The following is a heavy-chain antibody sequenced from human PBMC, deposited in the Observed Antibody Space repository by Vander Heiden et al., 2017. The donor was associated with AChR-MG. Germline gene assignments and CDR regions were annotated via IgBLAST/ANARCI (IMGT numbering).Heavy chain of an antibody. CDR1: GGSFSGYY. CDR3: ARGDKQQLVRSHNGLDP. J-gene: IGHJ5*02. CDR2: INHSGST. Sequence: QVQLQQWGAGLLKPSETLSLPCAVYGGSFSGYYWIWIRQPPGKGLELIGEINHSGSTNHNPSLKSRVTISVDTSKNQFSLNLSSVTAADTAVYYCARGDKQQLVRSHNGLDPWGQGTLVTVSS. D-gene: IGHD6-13*01. V-gene: IGHV4-34*01.